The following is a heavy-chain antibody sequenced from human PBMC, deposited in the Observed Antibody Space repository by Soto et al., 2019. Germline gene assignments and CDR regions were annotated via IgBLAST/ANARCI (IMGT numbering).Heavy chain of an antibody. D-gene: IGHD1-26*01. CDR2: INPSDGST. Sequence: QVQLVQSGAEVKKPGASVKVSCKASGYTFTSQYIHWVRQAPGQGLEWMGIINPSDGSTIYAQKLHGRGTMTRDTSTSTVYVELRSLRSEDTAVYYCARDEDSGSYYFDSWGQGTLVTVYS. CDR1: GYTFTSQY. CDR3: ARDEDSGSYYFDS. V-gene: IGHV1-46*04. J-gene: IGHJ4*02.